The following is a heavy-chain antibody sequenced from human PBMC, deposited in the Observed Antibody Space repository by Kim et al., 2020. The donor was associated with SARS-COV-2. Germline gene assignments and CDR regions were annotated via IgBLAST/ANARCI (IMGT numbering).Heavy chain of an antibody. CDR3: SRHSGKHGDKGFDD. Sequence: GGSLRLSCAASGFTFSASAMHWVRQASGKGLEWVGRIRSKPNNYATSYAVSVTGRFTISRDDSTNTVYLQIDSLKTDDTAIYFCSRHSGKHGDKGFDDWGQGTLVTVSS. CDR1: GFTFSASA. D-gene: IGHD4-17*01. J-gene: IGHJ4*02. V-gene: IGHV3-73*01. CDR2: IRSKPNNYAT.